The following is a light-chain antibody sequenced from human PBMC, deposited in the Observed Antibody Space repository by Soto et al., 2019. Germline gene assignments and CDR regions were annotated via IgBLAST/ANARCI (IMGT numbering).Light chain of an antibody. Sequence: DIQMTQSPSTLSTSIGDRVTITCRASQSISSWLAWYQQKPGKAPNLLIYRASNLENGVPSRFSGSGSGTEFTLTISSLQPDDVATYFCQQYNSYPLTFGGGTKVEIK. V-gene: IGKV1-5*03. CDR2: RAS. CDR3: QQYNSYPLT. J-gene: IGKJ4*01. CDR1: QSISSW.